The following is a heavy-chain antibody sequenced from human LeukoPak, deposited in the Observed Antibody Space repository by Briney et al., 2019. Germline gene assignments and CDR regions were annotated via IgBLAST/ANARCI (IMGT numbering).Heavy chain of an antibody. CDR3: ARESSGWLQLFDY. D-gene: IGHD5-24*01. CDR2: ISSGSSTI. Sequence: PGGSLRLSCAASGFTFSSYSMNWVRQAPGKGLEWVSYISSGSSTIYYADSVRGRFTISRDNTKNSLYLQMNSLRAEDTAVYYCARESSGWLQLFDYWGQGTLVTVSS. J-gene: IGHJ4*02. V-gene: IGHV3-48*01. CDR1: GFTFSSYS.